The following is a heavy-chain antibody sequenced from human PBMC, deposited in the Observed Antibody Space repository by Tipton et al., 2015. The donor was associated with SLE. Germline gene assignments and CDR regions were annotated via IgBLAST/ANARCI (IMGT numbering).Heavy chain of an antibody. CDR2: IIPIFDRT. Sequence: QSGAEVKVPGSSVKVSCKTSGGPFSTYIISWVRQAPGQGLEWMGNIIPIFDRTDYAQKFQGRVTITTDESTSTAYMELRSLRFEETAVYYCARGQYCGGGCYSPDWFDTWGQGTLVTVSS. CDR1: GGPFSTYI. CDR3: ARGQYCGGGCYSPDWFDT. J-gene: IGHJ5*02. V-gene: IGHV1-69*05. D-gene: IGHD2-21*01.